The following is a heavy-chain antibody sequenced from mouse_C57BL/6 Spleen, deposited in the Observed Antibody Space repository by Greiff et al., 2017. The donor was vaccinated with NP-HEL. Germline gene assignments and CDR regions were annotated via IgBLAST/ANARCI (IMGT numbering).Heavy chain of an antibody. CDR1: GFSLTSYA. CDR2: IWTGGGT. CDR3: ARNRDDYDEGLYAMDY. D-gene: IGHD2-4*01. J-gene: IGHJ4*01. Sequence: VKLMESGPGLVAPSQSLSITCTVSGFSLTSYAISWVRQPPGKGLEWLGVIWTGGGTNYNSALKSRLSISKDNSKSQVFLKMNSLQTDDTARYYCARNRDDYDEGLYAMDYWGQGTSVTVSS. V-gene: IGHV2-9-1*01.